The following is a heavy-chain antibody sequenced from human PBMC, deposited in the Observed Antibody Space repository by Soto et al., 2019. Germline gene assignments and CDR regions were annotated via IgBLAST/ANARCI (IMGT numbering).Heavy chain of an antibody. V-gene: IGHV2-5*02. CDR1: GFSLSTSGVG. Sequence: QITLKESGPTLVKPTQTLTLTCTFSGFSLSTSGVGVGWIRQPPGKALEWLALIYWDDDKRYSPSLKSRLTITKDTSKNQVVLTMTNMDPVDTATYYCAHRRGPYSHTVVVTATDYFDYWGQGTLVTVSS. J-gene: IGHJ4*02. D-gene: IGHD2-21*02. CDR3: AHRRGPYSHTVVVTATDYFDY. CDR2: IYWDDDK.